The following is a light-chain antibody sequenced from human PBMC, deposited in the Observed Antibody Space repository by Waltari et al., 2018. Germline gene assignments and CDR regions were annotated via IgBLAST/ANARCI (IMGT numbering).Light chain of an antibody. V-gene: IGKV4-1*01. CDR3: QHYYTPSYT. Sequence: DIVMTQSPDSLAVSLGGRATIKRKSSQSVLFTSNSKNYLAWYQQKPGQPPKLLIYWASTRASGVPDRFSGSGSGTDFTLTISSLQAEDVAVYYCQHYYTPSYTFGQGTKLEIK. CDR2: WAS. J-gene: IGKJ2*01. CDR1: QSVLFTSNSKNY.